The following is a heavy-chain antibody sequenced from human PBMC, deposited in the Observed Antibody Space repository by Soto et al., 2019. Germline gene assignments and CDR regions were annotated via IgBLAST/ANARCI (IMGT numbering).Heavy chain of an antibody. V-gene: IGHV4-59*08. CDR3: ARHVAMGGSVFDL. CDR1: GGSISPHL. Sequence: SETLSLTCTVSGGSISPHLWSWVRQSPGKGLEWIGFVSNRGCTHYNPSLRSRVIISADTSRNQFSLRVSAVTAADTAVYYCARHVAMGGSVFDLWGPGTLVTVSS. J-gene: IGHJ4*02. D-gene: IGHD6-19*01. CDR2: VSNRGCT.